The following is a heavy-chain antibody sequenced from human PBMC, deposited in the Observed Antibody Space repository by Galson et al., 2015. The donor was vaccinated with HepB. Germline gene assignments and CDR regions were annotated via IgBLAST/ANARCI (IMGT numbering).Heavy chain of an antibody. CDR3: ARDRDWNYEYSVQAYGMDV. CDR1: GYTFTSYY. V-gene: IGHV1-46*01. D-gene: IGHD1-7*01. Sequence: SVKVSCKASGYTFTSYYMHWARQAPGQGLEWMGIINPSGGSTSYAQKFQGRVTMTRDTSTSTVYMELSSLRSEDTAVYYCARDRDWNYEYSVQAYGMDVWGQGTTVTVSS. J-gene: IGHJ6*02. CDR2: INPSGGST.